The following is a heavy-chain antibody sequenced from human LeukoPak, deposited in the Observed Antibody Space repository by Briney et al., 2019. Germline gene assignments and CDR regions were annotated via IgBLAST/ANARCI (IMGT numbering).Heavy chain of an antibody. D-gene: IGHD2-2*01. CDR3: ARGMGCSSTSRPHYYYYYGMDV. Sequence: ASVKFSCKASGYTFTSYGISWLRQAPGQGLEWMGWISAYNGNTNYAQKLQGRVTMTTDTSTSTAYIELRSLRSDDTAVYYCARGMGCSSTSRPHYYYYYGMDVWGQGTTVTVSS. CDR1: GYTFTSYG. J-gene: IGHJ6*02. V-gene: IGHV1-18*01. CDR2: ISAYNGNT.